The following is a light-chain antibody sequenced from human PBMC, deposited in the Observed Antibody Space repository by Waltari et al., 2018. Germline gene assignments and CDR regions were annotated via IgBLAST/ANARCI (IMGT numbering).Light chain of an antibody. Sequence: SPGGTVTLTCASSTGTVTSSSYPNCFQQRSGETPRSLIYNTDNKHPWTPARVSGALLGGKAALTVSGVQPEDEADYYCRFYSSGFWVFGGGTKLTVL. V-gene: IGLV7-43*01. J-gene: IGLJ3*02. CDR1: TGTVTSSSY. CDR3: RFYSSGFWV. CDR2: NTD.